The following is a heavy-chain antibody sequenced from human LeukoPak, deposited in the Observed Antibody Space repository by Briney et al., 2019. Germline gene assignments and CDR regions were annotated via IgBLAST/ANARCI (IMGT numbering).Heavy chain of an antibody. CDR1: GFSFSNYA. Sequence: GGFLRLSCAASGFSFSNYAMSWVRQAPGKGLEWVSDISVSGGTTNYADSVKGRFTISRDNSNNTLYLQMNSLRAEDTAVYYCAKGTSGGSYYALGYWGQGTLVTVSS. J-gene: IGHJ4*02. CDR2: ISVSGGTT. CDR3: AKGTSGGSYYALGY. D-gene: IGHD1-26*01. V-gene: IGHV3-23*01.